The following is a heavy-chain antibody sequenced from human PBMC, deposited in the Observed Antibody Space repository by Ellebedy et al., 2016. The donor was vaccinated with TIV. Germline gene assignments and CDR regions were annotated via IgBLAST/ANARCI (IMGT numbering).Heavy chain of an antibody. CDR3: ATIEIGAAAGNGGAFDI. CDR2: ISAYNGNT. V-gene: IGHV1-18*04. CDR1: GYTFTSYG. Sequence: ASVKVSCXASGYTFTSYGISWVRQAPGQGLEWMGWISAYNGNTNYAQKLQGRVTMTTDTSTSTAYMELRSLRSDDTAVYYCATIEIGAAAGNGGAFDIWGQGTMVTVSS. J-gene: IGHJ3*02. D-gene: IGHD6-13*01.